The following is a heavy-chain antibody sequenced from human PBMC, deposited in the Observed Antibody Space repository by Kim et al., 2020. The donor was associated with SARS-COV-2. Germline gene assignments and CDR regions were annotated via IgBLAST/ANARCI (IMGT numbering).Heavy chain of an antibody. D-gene: IGHD6-19*01. V-gene: IGHV3-11*01. CDR1: GFTFSDYY. J-gene: IGHJ4*02. CDR3: AGVFSSGWPYCFDY. CDR2: ISSSGSTI. Sequence: GGSLRLSCAASGFTFSDYYMSWIRQAPGEGLEWVSYISSSGSTIYYADSVKGRFTNSRDNAKNSLYLQMNSLRAEDSAVYYRAGVFSSGWPYCFDYWGQGTLVTVSS.